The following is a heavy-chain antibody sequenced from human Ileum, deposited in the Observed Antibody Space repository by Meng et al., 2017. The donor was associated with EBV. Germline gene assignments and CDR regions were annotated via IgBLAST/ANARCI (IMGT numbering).Heavy chain of an antibody. CDR3: ARGWDTAMDSG. CDR2: IYYSGTT. CDR1: GSCVSISSYY. Sequence: VQVQVAGPGPVMPSATLSLTGSVCGSCVSISSYYWSWLRQAPGKGLEWIGYIYYSGTTNYNPSLESRVTISVDTSKNQFSLKLRSVAASDTAVYYCARGWDTAMDSGWGQGTLVTVSS. J-gene: IGHJ4*02. D-gene: IGHD5-18*01. V-gene: IGHV4-61*01.